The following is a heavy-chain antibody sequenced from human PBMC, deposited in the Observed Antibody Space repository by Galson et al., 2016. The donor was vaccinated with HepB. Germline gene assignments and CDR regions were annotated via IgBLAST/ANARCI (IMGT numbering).Heavy chain of an antibody. J-gene: IGHJ4*02. CDR2: TYYRSKWYQ. D-gene: IGHD6-13*01. CDR3: ARYSAPGTTCVFDF. CDR1: GDSVSRNSAT. Sequence: CAISGDSVSRNSATWNWIRQSPSRGLEWLGRTYYRSKWYQDYAVSVKGRITINPDTTKNEFSLQLNSVTPEGTAVYYCARYSAPGTTCVFDFWDQGTLVTVSS. V-gene: IGHV6-1*01.